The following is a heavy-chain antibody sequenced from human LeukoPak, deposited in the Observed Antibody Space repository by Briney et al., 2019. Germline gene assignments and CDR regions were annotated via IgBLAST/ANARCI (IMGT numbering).Heavy chain of an antibody. CDR2: INHSGST. V-gene: IGHV4-34*01. J-gene: IGHJ4*02. Sequence: SETLSLTCTVYGGSFSGYYWSWIRQPPGKGLEWIGEINHSGSTNYNPSLKSRVTISVDTPKNQFSLKLSSVTASDTAVYYCARGRRDFWSVYTKNYYFDHGGQEPLVTVPS. D-gene: IGHD3-3*01. CDR1: GGSFSGYY. CDR3: ARGRRDFWSVYTKNYYFDH.